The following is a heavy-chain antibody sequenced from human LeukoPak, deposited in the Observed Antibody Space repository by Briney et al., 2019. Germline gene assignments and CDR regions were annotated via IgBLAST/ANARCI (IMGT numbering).Heavy chain of an antibody. J-gene: IGHJ6*03. V-gene: IGHV1-18*01. Sequence: ASVKVSCKASGYTFTSYGISWVRQAPGQGLEWMGWISAYNGNTNYAQKLQGRVTMTRNTSISTAYMELSSLRSEDTAVYYCARGEQQQLVRIYYYYYYMDVWGKGTTVTISS. CDR2: ISAYNGNT. CDR3: ARGEQQQLVRIYYYYYYMDV. D-gene: IGHD6-13*01. CDR1: GYTFTSYG.